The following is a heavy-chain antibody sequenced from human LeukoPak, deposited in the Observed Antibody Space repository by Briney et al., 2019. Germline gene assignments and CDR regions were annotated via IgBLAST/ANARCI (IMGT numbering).Heavy chain of an antibody. Sequence: GGSLRLSCAASGFTFSNYWMSWVRQAPGKGLEWVANIKEDGSAKYYVDSVKGRFTISRDNAKNSQYLQMNSLRAEDTAVYYCANDKGAVTGTFDYWGQGTLVTVSS. D-gene: IGHD3-22*01. CDR1: GFTFSNYW. J-gene: IGHJ4*02. CDR3: ANDKGAVTGTFDY. CDR2: IKEDGSAK. V-gene: IGHV3-7*05.